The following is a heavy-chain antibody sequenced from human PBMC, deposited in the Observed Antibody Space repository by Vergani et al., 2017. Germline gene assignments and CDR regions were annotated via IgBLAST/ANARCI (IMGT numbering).Heavy chain of an antibody. J-gene: IGHJ4*02. V-gene: IGHV4-30-4*08. D-gene: IGHD3-10*01. Sequence: QVQLQESGPGLVKPSQTLSLTCTVSGASISSEDYYWSWIRQPPGKGLEWIGYIYYSGSTYYNPSLESRVTISLDTSKNQFSLKLSSVTAADTAVYYCARTPFGPFDYWGQGTLVTVSS. CDR2: IYYSGST. CDR3: ARTPFGPFDY. CDR1: GASISSEDYY.